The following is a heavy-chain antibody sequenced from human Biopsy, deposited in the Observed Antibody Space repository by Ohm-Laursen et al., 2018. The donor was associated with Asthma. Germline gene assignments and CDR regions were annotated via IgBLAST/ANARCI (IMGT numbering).Heavy chain of an antibody. CDR3: ATLRVYCRGANCFFFNY. V-gene: IGHV4-34*01. D-gene: IGHD2-2*01. CDR1: GVSLSGYY. Sequence: SETLSLTCGVSGVSLSGYYWNWIRQPPGRGLECIGEINHSGRTTYNPSLNSRVTISVDKSKNQFSLNLSAVTAADTAVYYCATLRVYCRGANCFFFNYWGQGTLVTVSS. CDR2: INHSGRT. J-gene: IGHJ4*02.